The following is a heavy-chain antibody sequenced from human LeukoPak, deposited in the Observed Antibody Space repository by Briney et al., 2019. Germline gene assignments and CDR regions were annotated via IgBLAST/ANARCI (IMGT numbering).Heavy chain of an antibody. CDR2: VYYSGST. J-gene: IGHJ6*03. Sequence: SETLSLTCTVSGGSISGYYWSWIRQPPGEGLEWIGYVYYSGSTTYTPSLKSPVTISVDTSKNQFSLKLSSVTATDTAVYYCARCIAARPGASTDYYYYMDVWGKGTTVTVSS. CDR1: GGSISGYY. V-gene: IGHV4-59*08. CDR3: ARCIAARPGASTDYYYYMDV. D-gene: IGHD6-6*01.